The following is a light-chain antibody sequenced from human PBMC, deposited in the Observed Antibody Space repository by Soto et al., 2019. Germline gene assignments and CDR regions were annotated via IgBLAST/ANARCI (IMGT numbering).Light chain of an antibody. V-gene: IGKV3-20*01. CDR1: QSAGNF. CDR2: YIS. CDR3: QQYGSSPLT. J-gene: IGKJ4*01. Sequence: EIVMTQSPSTLSVSPGETASLSCRASQSAGNFLAWYQQKPGQAPRLLIYYISTRATGIPARFSGSGSGTDFTLTISRLEPEDFAVYYCQQYGSSPLTFGGGTKVDIK.